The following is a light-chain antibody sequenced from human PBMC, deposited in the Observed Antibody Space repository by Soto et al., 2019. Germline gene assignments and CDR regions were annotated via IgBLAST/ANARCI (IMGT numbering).Light chain of an antibody. V-gene: IGKV1-39*01. CDR3: QQSYSTLLIT. CDR1: QAINTY. J-gene: IGKJ5*01. CDR2: GTS. Sequence: DIQMTQSPSFLSASVGDRVTISCRASQAINTYLNGYQQKPGKAPKLLIYGTSDLQNGVPSRFSGGGSETDFTLTISSLQPEDFATYYCQQSYSTLLITFGQGTRLEV.